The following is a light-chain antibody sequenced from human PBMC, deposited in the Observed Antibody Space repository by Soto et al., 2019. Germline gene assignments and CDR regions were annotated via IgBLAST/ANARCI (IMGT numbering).Light chain of an antibody. V-gene: IGKV1-5*03. CDR1: QNSGVW. J-gene: IGKJ1*01. CDR3: QQWSLYSWT. Sequence: DIQMTQSPSTLSASVGYRVTIACRASQNSGVWLAWYQQKPGKVPSLLIYKTSTLEDGVPSRFSGTGSGTDFTLTIYNLQPDDVATYYCQQWSLYSWTFGQGTKVEI. CDR2: KTS.